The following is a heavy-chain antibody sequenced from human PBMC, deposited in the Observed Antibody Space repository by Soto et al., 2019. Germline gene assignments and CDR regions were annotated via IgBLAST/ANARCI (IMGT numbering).Heavy chain of an antibody. Sequence: QVQLVQSGAEVKKPGASVKVSCKASGYTFTSYDINWVRQATGQGLEWMGWMNPNSGNTGYAQKFQGRVTMTRNTSISTAYRELTSLRCDDTSVYYCAREKSSVAIDCWGQGTLVTVSS. CDR3: AREKSSVAIDC. V-gene: IGHV1-8*01. D-gene: IGHD3-22*01. CDR1: GYTFTSYD. CDR2: MNPNSGNT. J-gene: IGHJ4*02.